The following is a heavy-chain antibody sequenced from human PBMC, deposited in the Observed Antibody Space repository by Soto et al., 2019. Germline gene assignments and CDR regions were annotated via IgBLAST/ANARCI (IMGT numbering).Heavy chain of an antibody. V-gene: IGHV4-34*01. J-gene: IGHJ4*02. CDR2: INHSGST. Sequence: SETLSLTCAVYGGSLSGYYWSWIRQPPGKGLEWIGEINHSGSTNYNPSLKSRVTISVDTSKNQFSLKLSSVTAADTAVYYCARVNDYAPFDYWGQGTLVTVSS. CDR3: ARVNDYAPFDY. CDR1: GGSLSGYY. D-gene: IGHD2-2*01.